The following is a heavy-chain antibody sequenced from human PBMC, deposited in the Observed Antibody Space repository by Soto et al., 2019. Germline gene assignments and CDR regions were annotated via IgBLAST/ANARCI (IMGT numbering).Heavy chain of an antibody. D-gene: IGHD3-22*01. V-gene: IGHV1-18*01. CDR3: ARDASNYDSSVPDY. Sequence: QVQLVQSGAEVKKPGASVKVSCKASGYTFTSYGISWVRQAPGQGLEWMGWISAYNGNTNYAQKLQGRVTMTTDTSTSTAYMELRNLRSDNTAVYYCARDASNYDSSVPDYWCQGTLVTVSS. CDR2: ISAYNGNT. CDR1: GYTFTSYG. J-gene: IGHJ4*02.